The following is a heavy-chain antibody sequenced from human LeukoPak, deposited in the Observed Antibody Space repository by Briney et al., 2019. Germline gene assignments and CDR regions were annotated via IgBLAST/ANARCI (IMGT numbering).Heavy chain of an antibody. V-gene: IGHV4-38-2*02. CDR3: AREDASGSYYNVDI. CDR2: IYHSGST. Sequence: SETLSLTCTVSGYSVSSGYYWGWIRQPPGKGLEWVGSIYHSGSTYYNPPLKSRVTISVDTSKNQFSLKLYSVTAADTAVYYCAREDASGSYYNVDIWGQGTMVTVSS. D-gene: IGHD3-10*01. J-gene: IGHJ3*02. CDR1: GYSVSSGYY.